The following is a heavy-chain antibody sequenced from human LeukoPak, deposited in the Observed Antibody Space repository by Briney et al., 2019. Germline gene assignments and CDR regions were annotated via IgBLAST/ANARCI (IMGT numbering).Heavy chain of an antibody. Sequence: SETLSLTCGVAGYSISSDYYWGWIRQPPGKGLEWIGNIYHSGSTCYNPSLESRVTISIDTSKNQFTLKLSSVTAADTAVYYCARLFLMGSTPHYFDYWGQGTLVTVSS. CDR2: IYHSGST. CDR1: GYSISSDYY. V-gene: IGHV4-38-2*01. J-gene: IGHJ4*02. D-gene: IGHD2-8*01. CDR3: ARLFLMGSTPHYFDY.